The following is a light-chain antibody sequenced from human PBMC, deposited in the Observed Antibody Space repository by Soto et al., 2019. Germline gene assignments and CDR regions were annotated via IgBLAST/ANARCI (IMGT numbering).Light chain of an antibody. CDR2: EVS. CDR3: TSFAPGRIYV. Sequence: SVLAQPASVYGSPGQKPTISCSGTSSDIGAYDYVSWYQQHPGRAPKLIIYEVSHRFSGLSYRFSGSKSGNKASLTISGLQAGDEGDYYCTSFAPGRIYVFGSGTKVTVL. CDR1: SSDIGAYDY. V-gene: IGLV2-14*03. J-gene: IGLJ1*01.